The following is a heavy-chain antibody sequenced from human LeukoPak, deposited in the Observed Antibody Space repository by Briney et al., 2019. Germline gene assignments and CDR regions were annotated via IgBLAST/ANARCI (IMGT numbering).Heavy chain of an antibody. CDR2: NSWNGGSI. J-gene: IGHJ2*01. CDR1: GFTFDDYA. CDR3: TKDPSPDLGRYWYFDL. V-gene: IGHV3-9*01. Sequence: PGGSLRLSCAACGFTFDDYAMHLVRQAPGKGLEWVSGNSWNGGSIGYADSVKGRFTISRDNAKNSLYLQMNSLRAEDTALYYCTKDPSPDLGRYWYFDLCGRGTLVTVSS.